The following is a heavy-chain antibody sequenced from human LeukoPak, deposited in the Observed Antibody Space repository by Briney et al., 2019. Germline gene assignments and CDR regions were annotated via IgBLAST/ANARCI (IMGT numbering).Heavy chain of an antibody. D-gene: IGHD4-11*01. V-gene: IGHV3-7*01. Sequence: GGSLRLSCAASGFTFSRYWMTWVRQAPGKGLEWVANIKQDGSEKNYVDSVKGRFTISRDNAKNSLYLQMNSLRAEDTAVYYCARGPYSNYQYYFDYWGQGTLVTVSS. CDR1: GFTFSRYW. CDR3: ARGPYSNYQYYFDY. J-gene: IGHJ4*02. CDR2: IKQDGSEK.